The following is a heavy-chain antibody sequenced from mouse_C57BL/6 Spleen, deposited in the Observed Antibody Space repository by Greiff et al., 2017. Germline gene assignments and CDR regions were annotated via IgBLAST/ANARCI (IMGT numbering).Heavy chain of an antibody. CDR3: ARGVVAPDY. Sequence: VQLQQSGPELVKPGASVKISCKASGYSFTGYYMNWVKQSPEKSLEWIGEINPSTGGTTYNQKFKAKATLTVDKSSSTAYMQLKSLTSEDSAVYYCARGVVAPDYWGQGTTLTFSS. CDR1: GYSFTGYY. V-gene: IGHV1-42*01. J-gene: IGHJ2*01. D-gene: IGHD1-1*01. CDR2: INPSTGGT.